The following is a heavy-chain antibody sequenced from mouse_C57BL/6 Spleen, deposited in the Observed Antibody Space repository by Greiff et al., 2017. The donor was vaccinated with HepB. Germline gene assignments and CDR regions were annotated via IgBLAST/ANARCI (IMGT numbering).Heavy chain of an antibody. D-gene: IGHD1-1*01. Sequence: VQLQQPGAELVKPGASVKMSCKASGYTFTSYWITWVKQRPGQGLEWIGDIYPGSGSTNYNEKFKSKATLTVDTSSSTAYMQLSSLTSEDSAVYYCARSLYYYVSSYGFAYWGQGTLVTVSA. J-gene: IGHJ3*01. CDR3: ARSLYYYVSSYGFAY. CDR1: GYTFTSYW. V-gene: IGHV1-55*01. CDR2: IYPGSGST.